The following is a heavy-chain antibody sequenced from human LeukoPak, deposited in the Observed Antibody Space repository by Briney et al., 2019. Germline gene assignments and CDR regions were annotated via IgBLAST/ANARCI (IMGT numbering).Heavy chain of an antibody. D-gene: IGHD3-22*01. V-gene: IGHV3-15*01. J-gene: IGHJ4*02. CDR2: IKSKTDGGTT. Sequence: WIRQPPGKGLEWVGRIKSKTDGGTTDYAAPVKGRFTISRDDSKNTLYLQMNSLKTEDTAVYYCTTEYYYDSSGYFLFDYWGQGTLVTVSS. CDR3: TTEYYYDSSGYFLFDY.